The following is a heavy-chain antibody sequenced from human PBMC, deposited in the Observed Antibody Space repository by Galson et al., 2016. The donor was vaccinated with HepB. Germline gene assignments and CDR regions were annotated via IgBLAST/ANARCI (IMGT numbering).Heavy chain of an antibody. CDR3: AKGDILAATHNTAFDI. CDR1: GFTFSSYG. V-gene: IGHV3-30*18. CDR2: ISYDGTNK. J-gene: IGHJ3*02. Sequence: SLRLSCAASGFTFSSYGRHWVRQAPGKGLEWVAVISYDGTNKYYEDSVKGRFTISRDNSKNTLYLQMNSLRAEDTAVYYCAKGDILAATHNTAFDIWGQGTMVTVSS. D-gene: IGHD2-15*01.